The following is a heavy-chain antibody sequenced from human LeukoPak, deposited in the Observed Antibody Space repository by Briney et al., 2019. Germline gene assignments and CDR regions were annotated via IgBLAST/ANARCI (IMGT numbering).Heavy chain of an antibody. V-gene: IGHV4-59*01. J-gene: IGHJ4*02. CDR3: AREASGTFFN. CDR1: RGSISSDS. Sequence: SETLSLTCSVSRGSISSDSWTWIRQPPGKTLEWVGKIHFGGSTNYNLSLRGRVTISVDNSRKYFSLRLTSVTSADTAVYYCAREASGTFFNWGQGTLVSVSS. D-gene: IGHD1-26*01. CDR2: IHFGGST.